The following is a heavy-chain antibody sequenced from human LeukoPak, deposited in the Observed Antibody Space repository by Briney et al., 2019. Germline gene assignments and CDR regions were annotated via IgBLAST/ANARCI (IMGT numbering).Heavy chain of an antibody. D-gene: IGHD3-3*01. CDR2: INHSGST. J-gene: IGHJ5*02. Sequence: PSETLSLTCAVYGGSFSGYYWSWIRQPPGKGLEWIGEINHSGSTNYNPSLKSRVTISVDTSKNQFPLKLSSVTAADTAVYYCARVRGYDFWSGYRSGNWFDPWGQGTLVTVSS. CDR1: GGSFSGYY. CDR3: ARVRGYDFWSGYRSGNWFDP. V-gene: IGHV4-34*01.